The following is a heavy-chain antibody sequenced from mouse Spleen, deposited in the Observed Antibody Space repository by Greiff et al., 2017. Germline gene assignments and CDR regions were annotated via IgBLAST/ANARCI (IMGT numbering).Heavy chain of an antibody. CDR3: ARRDYGNYEDY. D-gene: IGHD2-1*01. Sequence: EVMLVESGGGLVKPGGSLKLSCAASGFTFSSYAMSWVRQTPEKRLEWVATISSGGSYTYYPDSVKGRFTISRDNAKNTLYLQMSSLRSEDTAMYYCARRDYGNYEDYWGQGTTLTVSS. J-gene: IGHJ2*01. V-gene: IGHV5-9-1*01. CDR2: ISSGGSYT. CDR1: GFTFSSYA.